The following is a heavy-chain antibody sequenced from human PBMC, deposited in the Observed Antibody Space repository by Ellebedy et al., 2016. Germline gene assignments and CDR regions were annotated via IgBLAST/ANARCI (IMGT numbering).Heavy chain of an antibody. CDR2: IKSKTDGGTT. J-gene: IGHJ4*02. CDR3: TTDRVIAAAGTDY. V-gene: IGHV3-15*01. Sequence: GESLKISXAASGFTFNNAWMSWVRQAPGKGLEWVGRIKSKTDGGTTDYAAPVKGRFTISRDDSKNTLYLQMNSLKTEDTAVYYCTTDRVIAAAGTDYWGQGTLVTVSS. CDR1: GFTFNNAW. D-gene: IGHD6-13*01.